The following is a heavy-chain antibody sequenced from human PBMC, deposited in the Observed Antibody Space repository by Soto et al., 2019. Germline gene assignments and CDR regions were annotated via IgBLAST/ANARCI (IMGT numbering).Heavy chain of an antibody. V-gene: IGHV1-69*02. D-gene: IGHD2-15*01. Sequence: SVKVSCKASGDTFSSYTISWVRQAPGQGLEWMGRIIPILGIANYAQKFQGRVTITADKSTSTAYMELSSLRSEDTAVYYCARGYCSGGSCLMRYYYYMVVWGKGTTVTVSS. CDR2: IIPILGIA. J-gene: IGHJ6*03. CDR3: ARGYCSGGSCLMRYYYYMVV. CDR1: GDTFSSYT.